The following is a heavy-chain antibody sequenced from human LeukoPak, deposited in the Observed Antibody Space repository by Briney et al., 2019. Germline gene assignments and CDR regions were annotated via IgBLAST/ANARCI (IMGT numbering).Heavy chain of an antibody. D-gene: IGHD6-6*01. V-gene: IGHV3-15*01. CDR3: TTDRAIAVRPLFDF. Sequence: NPGGSLRLSCAASGFTFTNAWMGWVRQAPGKGLEWVGRIKSKTDGGTTEYAAPVKGRFTISRDDSKNTLYLQMNSLKIEDTGVYYCTTDRAIAVRPLFDFWGQGTLVSVSS. CDR1: GFTFTNAW. J-gene: IGHJ4*02. CDR2: IKSKTDGGTT.